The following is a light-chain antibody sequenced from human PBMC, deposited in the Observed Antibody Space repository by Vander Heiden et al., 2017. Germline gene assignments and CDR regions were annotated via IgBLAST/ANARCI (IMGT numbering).Light chain of an antibody. V-gene: IGLV2-8*01. CDR3: CSYAGNNNYV. CDR2: EVS. J-gene: IGLJ1*01. CDR1: SSDVGGYNF. Sequence: QSALTQPPPASGFAGQAVTILCTGTSSDVGGYNFVSWYQQHPGKAPKLMIYEVSKRPSGVPDRFSGSKSGNTASLTVSGLQAEDEADYYCCSYAGNNNYVFGTGTKVTVL.